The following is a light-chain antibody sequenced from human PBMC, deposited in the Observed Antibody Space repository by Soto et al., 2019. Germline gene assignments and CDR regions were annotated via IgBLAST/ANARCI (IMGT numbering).Light chain of an antibody. CDR3: QQLNSVG. CDR1: QDISDY. J-gene: IGKJ3*01. CDR2: AAS. Sequence: DIQMTQSPSSLSASVGDRVTITCQASQDISDYLAWYQQKPGKAPKLLIYAASTLQSGVPSRFSGSGSGTEFTLTISSLQPEDFATYYCQQLNSVGFGPGTKVDI. V-gene: IGKV1-9*01.